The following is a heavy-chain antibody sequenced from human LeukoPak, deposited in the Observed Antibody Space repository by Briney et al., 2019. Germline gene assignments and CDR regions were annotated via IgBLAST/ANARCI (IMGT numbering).Heavy chain of an antibody. V-gene: IGHV1-2*04. CDR2: INPNSGGT. D-gene: IGHD3-16*02. J-gene: IGHJ5*02. CDR1: GYTFTGYY. Sequence: GASVKVSCKASGYTFTGYYMHWVRQAPGQGLEWMGWINPNSGGTNYAQKFQGWVTMTRDTSISTAYMELSRLRSDDTAVYYCAREGLPPPCEGCVGVIVPPLNWFDPWGQGTLVTVSS. CDR3: AREGLPPPCEGCVGVIVPPLNWFDP.